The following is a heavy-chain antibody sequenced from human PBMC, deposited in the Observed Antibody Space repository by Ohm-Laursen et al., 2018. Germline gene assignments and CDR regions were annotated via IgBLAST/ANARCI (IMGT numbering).Heavy chain of an antibody. CDR3: ARGGCTNGVCYRSGLDAFDL. D-gene: IGHD2-8*01. CDR2: FNPHSGGT. J-gene: IGHJ3*01. CDR1: GYTFTGYY. V-gene: IGHV1-2*02. Sequence: PSVKVSCKASGYTFTGYYMHWVRQAPGQGLEWMGWFNPHSGGTNYAQKLQGRVTMTRDTSITTAYMELSRLRSDDTAVYYCARGGCTNGVCYRSGLDAFDLWGQGTMVTVSS.